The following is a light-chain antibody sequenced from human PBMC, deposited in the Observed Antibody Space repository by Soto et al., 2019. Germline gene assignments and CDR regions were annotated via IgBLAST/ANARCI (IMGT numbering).Light chain of an antibody. CDR2: GAS. Sequence: IRLTQSPASFSLSTWERATLSCRASQSVSTNYLAWYQQKPGQAPRLLIYGASSWPTGIPDRFSGSGSGTDFTLTISSLEPEDFAVYYCQQYGSSRRTFGQGTKVDIK. V-gene: IGKV3-20*01. CDR3: QQYGSSRRT. CDR1: QSVSTNY. J-gene: IGKJ1*01.